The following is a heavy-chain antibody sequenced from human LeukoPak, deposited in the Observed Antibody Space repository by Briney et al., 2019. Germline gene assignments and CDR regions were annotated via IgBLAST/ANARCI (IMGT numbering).Heavy chain of an antibody. D-gene: IGHD6-19*01. J-gene: IGHJ4*02. V-gene: IGHV4-59*08. Sequence: SETLSLTCSVSGGSISSYYWSWIRQPPGKGLEWIGRIYTSGSTNYNPSLKSRVTISVDTSKNQFSLKLSSVTAADTAVYYCARQTQWLAPFDYWGQGTLVTVSS. CDR1: GGSISSYY. CDR2: IYTSGST. CDR3: ARQTQWLAPFDY.